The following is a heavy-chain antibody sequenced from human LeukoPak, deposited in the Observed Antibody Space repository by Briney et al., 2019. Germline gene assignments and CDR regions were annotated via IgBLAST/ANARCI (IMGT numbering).Heavy chain of an antibody. CDR3: ARAPTYGPGSSFDY. CDR1: GFTFSSYG. CDR2: IRYDRSNK. V-gene: IGHV3-30*02. Sequence: GGSLRLSCAASGFTFSSYGMYWVRQAPGKGLEWVAFIRYDRSNKYYADSVKGRFTVSRDNSKNTLYLQMKSLRAEDTAVYYCARAPTYGPGSSFDYWGQGTLVTVSS. D-gene: IGHD3-10*01. J-gene: IGHJ4*02.